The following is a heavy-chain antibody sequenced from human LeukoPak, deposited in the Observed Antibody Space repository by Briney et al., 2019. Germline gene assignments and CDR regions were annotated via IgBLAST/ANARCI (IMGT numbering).Heavy chain of an antibody. CDR2: IIPIFGTA. CDR1: GGTFSSYA. Sequence: GASVKVSCKASGGTFSSYAISWVRQAPGQGLEWMGGIIPIFGTANYAQKFRGRVTITTDESTSTAYMELSSLRSEDTAVYYCAKGGLRFFPLVDPWGQGTLVTVSS. J-gene: IGHJ5*02. D-gene: IGHD3-3*01. CDR3: AKGGLRFFPLVDP. V-gene: IGHV1-69*05.